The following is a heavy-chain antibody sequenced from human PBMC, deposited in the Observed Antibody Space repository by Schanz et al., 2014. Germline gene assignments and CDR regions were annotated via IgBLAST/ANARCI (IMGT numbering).Heavy chain of an antibody. V-gene: IGHV3-23*01. Sequence: EVQLLESGGGLVQPGGSLRLSCAASGFTFSDAWMSWVRQAPGKGLEWVSVIGVDGTTTYYADSVKGRFTISRDNSKNTLYLQMNSLRPEDTAVYYCAKYRGYYRVSGSYRELEYWGQGTLVTVSS. CDR2: IGVDGTTT. D-gene: IGHD3-10*01. J-gene: IGHJ4*02. CDR1: GFTFSDAW. CDR3: AKYRGYYRVSGSYRELEY.